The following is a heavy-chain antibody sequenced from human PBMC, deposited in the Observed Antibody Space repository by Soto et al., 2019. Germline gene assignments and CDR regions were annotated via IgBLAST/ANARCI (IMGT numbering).Heavy chain of an antibody. J-gene: IGHJ4*02. V-gene: IGHV1-46*01. CDR1: GYTFTSYY. CDR2: INPSGGST. CDR3: ARDLAAGYYFDY. Sequence: QVQLVQSGAEVKKPGASVKVSCKASGYTFTSYYMHWVRQAPGQGLEWLGIINPSGGSTSYAQKFQGRVTMTRDTSASTVYMELSSLRSEDTAVYYCARDLAAGYYFDYWGQGTLVTVSS. D-gene: IGHD6-25*01.